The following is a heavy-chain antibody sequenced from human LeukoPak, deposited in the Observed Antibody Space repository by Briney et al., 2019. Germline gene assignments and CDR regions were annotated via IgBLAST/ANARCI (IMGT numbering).Heavy chain of an antibody. J-gene: IGHJ1*01. V-gene: IGHV1-2*02. Sequence: ASVKVSCKASGYTFTGYYMHWVRQAPGQGLEWMGWISPNSGGTNYAQKFQGRVTMTRDTSISTAYMELSRLRSDDTAVYYCARGPQNPFKIAVSPIWYFQHWGQGTLVTVSS. D-gene: IGHD6-19*01. CDR1: GYTFTGYY. CDR3: ARGPQNPFKIAVSPIWYFQH. CDR2: ISPNSGGT.